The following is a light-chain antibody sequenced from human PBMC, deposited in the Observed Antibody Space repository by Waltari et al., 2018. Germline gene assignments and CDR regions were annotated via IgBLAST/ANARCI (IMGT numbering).Light chain of an antibody. CDR3: CSYAGRGTYV. CDR1: TSVVGSDDF. J-gene: IGLJ1*01. V-gene: IGLV2-23*02. CDR2: EVF. Sequence: SALTQTASVSGTPGQSTPIFCSATTSVVGSDDFAPWYQQPPGEAPKRLVCEVFKRPPDASSRFSGAKSGSTASLTISGLQPEDEADYYCCSYAGRGTYVFGSGTKVTVL.